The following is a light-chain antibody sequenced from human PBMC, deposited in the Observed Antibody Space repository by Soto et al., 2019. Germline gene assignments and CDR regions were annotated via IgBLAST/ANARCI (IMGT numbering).Light chain of an antibody. CDR1: SSDVGGYNY. J-gene: IGLJ1*01. V-gene: IGLV2-8*01. CDR3: SSYAGSNNFYV. Sequence: QSALTQPPCASGSPGQSVTISCTGTSSDVGGYNYVSWYQHHPGKAPKLMIYEVSKRPSGVPDRFSGSKSGNTASLTVSGLQAEDEADYYSSSYAGSNNFYVFGTGTKVTV. CDR2: EVS.